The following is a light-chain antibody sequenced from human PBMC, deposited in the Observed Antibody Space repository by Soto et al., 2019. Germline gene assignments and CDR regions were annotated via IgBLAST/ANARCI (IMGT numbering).Light chain of an antibody. V-gene: IGKV1-5*01. Sequence: DIQMTQSPSTLSAFVGDRVTITCRASQSIGTSLAWLQQKPGKAPRFLIYDASTLESGVPSRFSGSGSGTEFTLTISSLQPDDSATYYCQQYNSYWTFGQGTKVEIK. CDR1: QSIGTS. CDR2: DAS. CDR3: QQYNSYWT. J-gene: IGKJ1*01.